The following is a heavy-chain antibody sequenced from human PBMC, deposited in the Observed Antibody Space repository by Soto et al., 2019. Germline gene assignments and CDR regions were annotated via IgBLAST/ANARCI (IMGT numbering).Heavy chain of an antibody. CDR2: IIPILGIA. D-gene: IGHD3-22*01. CDR1: VGTFSSYT. Sequence: GASVTVSCKASVGTFSSYTIIWVRQAPGQGLEWMGRIIPILGIANYAQKFQGRVTITADKSTSTAYMELSSLRSEDTAVYYCARDMNYDSSGPIWGQGTMVTVSS. CDR3: ARDMNYDSSGPI. J-gene: IGHJ3*02. V-gene: IGHV1-69*04.